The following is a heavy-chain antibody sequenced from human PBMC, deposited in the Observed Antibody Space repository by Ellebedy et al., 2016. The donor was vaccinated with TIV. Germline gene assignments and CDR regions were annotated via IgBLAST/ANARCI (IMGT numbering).Heavy chain of an antibody. CDR1: GFTFDDYT. Sequence: GGSLRLSXAASGFTFDDYTMHWVRQAPGKGLEWVSLISWDGGSTYYADSVKGRFTISRDNSKNSLYLQMNSLRTEDTALYYCAKDIRMTTVVIDAFDIWGQGTMVTVSS. V-gene: IGHV3-43*01. J-gene: IGHJ3*02. CDR2: ISWDGGST. D-gene: IGHD4-23*01. CDR3: AKDIRMTTVVIDAFDI.